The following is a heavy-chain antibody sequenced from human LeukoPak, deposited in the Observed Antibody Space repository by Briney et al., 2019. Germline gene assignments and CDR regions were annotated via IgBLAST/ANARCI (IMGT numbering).Heavy chain of an antibody. Sequence: SETLSLTCAVYGGSFSGYYWSWIRQPPGKGLECIGEINHSGSTNYNPSLKSRVTISVDTSKNQFSLKLSSVTAADTAVYYCARGKGSSWYFSYYYYMDVWGKGTTVTVSS. CDR3: ARGKGSSWYFSYYYYMDV. J-gene: IGHJ6*03. V-gene: IGHV4-34*01. D-gene: IGHD6-13*01. CDR2: INHSGST. CDR1: GGSFSGYY.